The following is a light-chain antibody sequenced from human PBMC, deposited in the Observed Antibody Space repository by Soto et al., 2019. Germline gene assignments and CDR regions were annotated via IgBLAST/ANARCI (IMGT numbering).Light chain of an antibody. Sequence: DIQMTQSPSSLSASVGDRVTITCRASQGISNYLAWYQQKPGKVPKLLIYAASTLQSGVPSRFSGSGSGTDFTLTISSMQPEDVATYYCQKYNSAPRITFGQGTRLESK. CDR1: QGISNY. CDR3: QKYNSAPRIT. J-gene: IGKJ5*01. CDR2: AAS. V-gene: IGKV1-27*01.